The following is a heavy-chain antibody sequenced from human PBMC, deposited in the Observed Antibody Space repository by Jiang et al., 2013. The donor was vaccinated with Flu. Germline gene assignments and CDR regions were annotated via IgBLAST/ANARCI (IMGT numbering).Heavy chain of an antibody. J-gene: IGHJ3*02. V-gene: IGHV4-38-2*01. D-gene: IGHD2/OR15-2a*01. CDR2: IFQSGST. CDR3: ARGGEGGERFYFSDI. Sequence: LKPSETLSLTCAVSGYSISSGSYWGWMRQPPGKGLEWIGSIFQSGSTYYNASLKSRVTISVDTSKKQISLKLSSVTAADTAVYYCARGGEGGERFYFSDIWGQGTMVTVSS. CDR1: GYSISSGSY.